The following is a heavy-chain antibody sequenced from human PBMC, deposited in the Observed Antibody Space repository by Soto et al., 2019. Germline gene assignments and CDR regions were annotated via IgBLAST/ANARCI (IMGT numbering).Heavy chain of an antibody. V-gene: IGHV3-30-3*01. CDR2: ISYDGSNK. CDR1: GFTFSSYA. CDR3: ARVMFRYSGIYSQLGY. D-gene: IGHD1-26*01. Sequence: QVQLVESGGGVVQPGRSLRLSCAASGFTFSSYAMHWVRQAPGKGLEWVAVISYDGSNKYYADSVKGRFTISRDNSKNTLYLQMNSLRAEDTAVYYCARVMFRYSGIYSQLGYWGQGTLVTVSS. J-gene: IGHJ4*02.